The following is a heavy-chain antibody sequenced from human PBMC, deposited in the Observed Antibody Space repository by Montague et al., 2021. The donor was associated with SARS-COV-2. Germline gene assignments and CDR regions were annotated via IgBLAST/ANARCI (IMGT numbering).Heavy chain of an antibody. CDR2: INHSGST. CDR3: ARGGRQWLVIVPGYYFDY. Sequence: SETLSLTCAVYGGSFSGYHWSWIRQPPGKGLEWIGEINHSGSTNYNPSLKSRVTISVDTSKNQFSLKLSSVTAADTAVYYCARGGRQWLVIVPGYYFDYWGQETRVTVSP. J-gene: IGHJ4*01. CDR1: GGSFSGYH. V-gene: IGHV4-34*01. D-gene: IGHD6-19*01.